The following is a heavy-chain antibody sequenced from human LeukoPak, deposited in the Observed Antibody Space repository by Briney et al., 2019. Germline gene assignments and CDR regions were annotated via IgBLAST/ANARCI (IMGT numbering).Heavy chain of an antibody. CDR1: GFAVSTNY. V-gene: IGHV3-21*01. CDR2: ITGSSSYI. J-gene: IGHJ4*02. CDR3: ARGRLEGGETFDS. Sequence: GGSLRLSCAASGFAVSTNYMNWVRQAPGEGLEWVSSITGSSSYISYADSVKGRFTISRDNAENSLFLQMNSLRPEDTAVYFCARGRLEGGETFDSWGQGTLVTVSS. D-gene: IGHD1-1*01.